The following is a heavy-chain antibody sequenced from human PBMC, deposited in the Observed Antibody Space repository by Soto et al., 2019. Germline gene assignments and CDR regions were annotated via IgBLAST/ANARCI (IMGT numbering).Heavy chain of an antibody. Sequence: ASVKVSCKASGYSFTGNSMHWVRQAPGQGLEWMGWINPNNGGTNYAQKFQGRVTMTRDTSTSTAYMELSSLRSDDTAVYYCARGTVWFGELLTVFGLPVDAFDIWGQGTMVTVSS. V-gene: IGHV1-2*02. CDR1: GYSFTGNS. J-gene: IGHJ3*02. CDR2: INPNNGGT. D-gene: IGHD3-10*01. CDR3: ARGTVWFGELLTVFGLPVDAFDI.